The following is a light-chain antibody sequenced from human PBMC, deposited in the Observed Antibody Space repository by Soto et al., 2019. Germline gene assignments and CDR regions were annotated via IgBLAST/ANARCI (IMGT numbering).Light chain of an antibody. CDR2: GAA. CDR3: QKYGSAPRT. V-gene: IGKV1-27*01. J-gene: IGKJ1*01. CDR1: QDINKY. Sequence: IQMTHSPSSLSSSVGDRVTITCRPSQDINKYLAWYRQKPGKAPALLIYGAATLQSGVPSRFSGSGSGTDFTLTITSLQPEDVATYYCQKYGSAPRTFGQGTKVDIK.